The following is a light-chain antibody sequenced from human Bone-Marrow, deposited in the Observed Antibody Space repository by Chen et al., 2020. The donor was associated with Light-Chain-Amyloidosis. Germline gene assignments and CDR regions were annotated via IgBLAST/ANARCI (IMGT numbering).Light chain of an antibody. CDR1: RSNLGAGYD. CDR2: DSD. CDR3: QSYDTALLSLV. V-gene: IGLV1-40*01. J-gene: IGLJ2*01. Sequence: QSVLTQPPSMSEAPGQRFTISCPGSRSNLGAGYDVHWYQQLPGTSPKLLIYDSDIRPSGGLDRCSASKSGTSASLSITGLQVADEADYYCQSYDTALLSLVFGGGTKLTV.